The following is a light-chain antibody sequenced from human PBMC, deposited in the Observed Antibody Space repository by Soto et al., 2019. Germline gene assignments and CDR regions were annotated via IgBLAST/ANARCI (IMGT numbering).Light chain of an antibody. Sequence: DIQLTQSPSTLSASIGDRVTITCRASQSINRWLAWYQQKPGKAPKLLIYDASSLESGVPSRFSGSGSGTDFTRTLTSLQPDDFATYYCQHPRWTFGQGTKVEIK. CDR2: DAS. V-gene: IGKV1-5*01. CDR1: QSINRW. CDR3: QHPRWT. J-gene: IGKJ1*01.